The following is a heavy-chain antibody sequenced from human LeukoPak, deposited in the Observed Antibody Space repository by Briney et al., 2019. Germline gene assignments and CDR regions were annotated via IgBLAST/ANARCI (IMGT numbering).Heavy chain of an antibody. CDR3: ARDLLFYYDSSGYYPFDY. D-gene: IGHD3-22*01. J-gene: IGHJ4*02. CDR1: RFTLSSYR. CDR2: ISSSSSYI. Sequence: GGSLRLSCAASRFTLSSYRMHGVRQAAPKGLTWVSSISSSSSYIYYADSVKGRFTISRDNAKNSLYLQMNSLTAEDTAVYYCARDLLFYYDSSGYYPFDYWGQGTLVTVSS. V-gene: IGHV3-21*01.